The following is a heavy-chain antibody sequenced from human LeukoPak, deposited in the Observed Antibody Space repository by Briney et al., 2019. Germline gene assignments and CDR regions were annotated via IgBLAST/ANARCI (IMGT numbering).Heavy chain of an antibody. V-gene: IGHV1-2*06. J-gene: IGHJ4*02. CDR3: ARAQWLDDCDDY. Sequence: GASVKVSCKASGYTFTGYYMHWVRQAPGQGLEWMGRINPNSGGTNYAQKFQGRVTMTRDTSISTAYMELRRLRSDDTAVYYCARAQWLDDCDDYWAQGTLVTVSS. CDR2: INPNSGGT. D-gene: IGHD6-19*01. CDR1: GYTFTGYY.